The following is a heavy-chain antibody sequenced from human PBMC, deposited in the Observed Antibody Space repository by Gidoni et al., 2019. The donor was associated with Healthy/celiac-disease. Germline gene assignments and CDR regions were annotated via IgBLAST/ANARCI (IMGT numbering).Heavy chain of an antibody. Sequence: EVQLVESVGGLVQPGGSMRLSCAASGFTFSNYLMHWFRQAPEKGLVWVSRMNSDGSSTSYADSVKGRFTISRDNAKNTLYLQMNSLRAEDTAVYYCARGAWPGVWGQGTTVTVSS. CDR1: GFTFSNYL. J-gene: IGHJ6*02. V-gene: IGHV3-74*01. CDR3: ARGAWPGV. CDR2: MNSDGSST.